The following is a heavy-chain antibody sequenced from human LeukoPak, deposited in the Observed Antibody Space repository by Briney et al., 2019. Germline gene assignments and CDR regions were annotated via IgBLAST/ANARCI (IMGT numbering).Heavy chain of an antibody. J-gene: IGHJ6*02. CDR3: ARARSTMVRGVRDYYGMDA. CDR2: IYSGGST. CDR1: GFTFSSYA. Sequence: GGSLRLSCAASGFTFSSYAMSWVRQAPGKGLEWVSVIYSGGSTYYADSVKGRFTISRDNSKNTLYLQMNSLRAEDTAVYYCARARSTMVRGVRDYYGMDAWGQGTTVTVSS. D-gene: IGHD3-10*01. V-gene: IGHV3-53*01.